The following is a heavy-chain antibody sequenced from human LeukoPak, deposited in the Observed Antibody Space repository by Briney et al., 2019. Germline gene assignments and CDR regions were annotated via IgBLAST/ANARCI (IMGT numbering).Heavy chain of an antibody. V-gene: IGHV1-8*01. Sequence: GASVTVSCMASGYTFTSYDINWVRQATGQGLEWMGWMKPNSGNTGYAQKFQGRVTMTRNTSISTAYMELSSLRSEDTAVYYCARGPLLCYYYYMDVWGKGTTVTVSS. CDR3: ARGPLLCYYYYMDV. CDR2: MKPNSGNT. CDR1: GYTFTSYD. J-gene: IGHJ6*03.